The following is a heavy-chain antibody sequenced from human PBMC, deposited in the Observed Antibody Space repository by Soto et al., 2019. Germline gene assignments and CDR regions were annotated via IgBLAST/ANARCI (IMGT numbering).Heavy chain of an antibody. CDR2: TYFRSKRYN. CDR3: ARGSYYSGWV. J-gene: IGHJ4*02. D-gene: IGHD6-19*01. V-gene: IGHV6-1*01. CDR1: GDSVSSNTAS. Sequence: SQTLSLTCAISGDSVSSNTASWNWIRQSPSRGLEWLGRTYFRSKRYNDYAVSVKSRIIINPDTSNNQFSLQLKSVTPEDTAVYYCARGSYYSGWVWGQGTLVTVSS.